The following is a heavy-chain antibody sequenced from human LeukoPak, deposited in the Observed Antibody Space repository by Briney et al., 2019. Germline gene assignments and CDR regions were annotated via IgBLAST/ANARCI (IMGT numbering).Heavy chain of an antibody. J-gene: IGHJ4*02. Sequence: GESLKISCKGSGYRFTSYWIGWVRQMPGKGLEWMGIIYPGDSDTRYSPSFQGQVTISADKSISTAYLQWRSLKASDTAMYYCTKTHYSSSYYADFDYWGQGTLVTVSS. CDR1: GYRFTSYW. CDR3: TKTHYSSSYYADFDY. CDR2: IYPGDSDT. D-gene: IGHD3-22*01. V-gene: IGHV5-51*01.